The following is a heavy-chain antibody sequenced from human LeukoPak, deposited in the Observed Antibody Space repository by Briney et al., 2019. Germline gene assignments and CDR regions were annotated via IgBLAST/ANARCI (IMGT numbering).Heavy chain of an antibody. J-gene: IGHJ4*02. Sequence: SETLSLTCSVSGGSISIYWWSWIRQPAGKGLEFIGRIYTTGRTNYNPSLKSRVSMSVDTSKNKFSLQLRSVTAADTAVYFCARAGYTISSYRFDYWGQGALVTVSS. CDR1: GGSISIYW. CDR2: IYTTGRT. V-gene: IGHV4-4*07. CDR3: ARAGYTISSYRFDY. D-gene: IGHD3-16*02.